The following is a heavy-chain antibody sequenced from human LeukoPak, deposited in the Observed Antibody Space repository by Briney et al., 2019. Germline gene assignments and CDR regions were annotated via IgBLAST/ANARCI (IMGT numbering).Heavy chain of an antibody. CDR1: GGSINSYW. J-gene: IGHJ4*02. Sequence: SETLSLNCSVSGGSINSYWWSWIRQPAGKGLEFIGRICTTGRTNYNPSLMSRVSMSVDTSKNKFSLELRSVTAADTAVYFCARAGYTISSYRFDYWGQGALVTVSS. CDR2: ICTTGRT. D-gene: IGHD3-16*02. V-gene: IGHV4-4*07. CDR3: ARAGYTISSYRFDY.